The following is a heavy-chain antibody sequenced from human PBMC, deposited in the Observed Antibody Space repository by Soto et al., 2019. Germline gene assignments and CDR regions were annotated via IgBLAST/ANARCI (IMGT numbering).Heavy chain of an antibody. CDR3: AKDDFTDRGDDYFDY. D-gene: IGHD2-21*02. Sequence: LRLSCAASGFSFPNFAMSWVRQAPGKGLEWVAGIGASGDITWYADSVKGRLSISRDNSKNTLYLQLNSLRFEDTAVYYCAKDDFTDRGDDYFDYWGPGTLVTVSS. J-gene: IGHJ4*02. CDR1: GFSFPNFA. V-gene: IGHV3-23*01. CDR2: IGASGDIT.